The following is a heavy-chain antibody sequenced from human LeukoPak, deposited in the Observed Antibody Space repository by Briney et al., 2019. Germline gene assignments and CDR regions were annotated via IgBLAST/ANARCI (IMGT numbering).Heavy chain of an antibody. D-gene: IGHD3-10*01. J-gene: IGHJ4*02. CDR2: FDPEDGET. CDR1: GYTLTDLS. CDR3: ATSLLRYYYGERPDFDY. V-gene: IGHV1-24*01. Sequence: GASVKVSCKVSGYTLTDLSMHWVRQAPGQGLEWMGGFDPEDGETIYAQKFQVRVTMTEDTSTDTAYMELSSLRSEETAVYYCATSLLRYYYGERPDFDYWGQGTLVSVSS.